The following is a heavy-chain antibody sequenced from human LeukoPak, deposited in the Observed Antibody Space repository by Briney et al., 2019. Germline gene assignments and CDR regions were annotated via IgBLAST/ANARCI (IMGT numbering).Heavy chain of an antibody. D-gene: IGHD3-10*01. CDR1: GGSISSSSYY. J-gene: IGHJ4*02. Sequence: SETLSLTCTVSGGSISSSSYYWGWIRQPPGKGLEWIGSIYYSGSTYYNPSLKSRVTISVDTSKNQFSLKLSSVTAADTAVYYCARIHYYGSGSYYMADYWGQGTLVTVSS. V-gene: IGHV4-39*01. CDR3: ARIHYYGSGSYYMADY. CDR2: IYYSGST.